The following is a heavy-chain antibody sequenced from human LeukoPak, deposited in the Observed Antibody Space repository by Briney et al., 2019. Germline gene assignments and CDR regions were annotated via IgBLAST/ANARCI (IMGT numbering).Heavy chain of an antibody. CDR3: ARDYYDSSGYRYYDL. CDR1: GYTFTSYG. V-gene: IGHV1-18*01. CDR2: ISAYNGNT. Sequence: ASVKVSCKASGYTFTSYGISWVRQAPGQGLEWMGWISAYNGNTSYAQKLQGRATMTTDTSTSTAYMELRSLRSDDTAVYYCARDYYDSSGYRYYDLWGRGTLVTVSS. J-gene: IGHJ2*01. D-gene: IGHD3-22*01.